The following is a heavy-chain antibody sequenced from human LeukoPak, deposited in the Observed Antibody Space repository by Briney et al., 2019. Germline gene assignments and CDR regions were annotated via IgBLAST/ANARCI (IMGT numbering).Heavy chain of an antibody. D-gene: IGHD2-2*01. V-gene: IGHV3-30*02. CDR1: GFTFSSCG. CDR2: IRYDGSNK. J-gene: IGHJ3*02. Sequence: PGGSLRLSCAASGFTFSSCGMHWVRQAPGKGREWVAFIRYDGSNKYYADSVKGRFTISRDNSKNTLYLQMNSLRAEDTAVYYCANPYCSSTSCSRKDDAFDIWGQGTMVTVSS. CDR3: ANPYCSSTSCSRKDDAFDI.